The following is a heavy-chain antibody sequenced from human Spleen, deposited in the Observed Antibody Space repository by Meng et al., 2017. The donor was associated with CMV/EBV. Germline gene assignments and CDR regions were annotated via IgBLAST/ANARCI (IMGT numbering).Heavy chain of an antibody. CDR1: GCTFRSYW. D-gene: IGHD3-22*01. Sequence: SGCTFRSYWRHWVRQAPGKGLVWVSHINAAGSMTRYADSVKGRFTISRDNAQNTLYLQMDSLRAEDTAVYYCARYYYDATGYYYAFDSWGQGTLVTVSS. CDR3: ARYYYDATGYYYAFDS. J-gene: IGHJ4*02. CDR2: INAAGSMT. V-gene: IGHV3-74*01.